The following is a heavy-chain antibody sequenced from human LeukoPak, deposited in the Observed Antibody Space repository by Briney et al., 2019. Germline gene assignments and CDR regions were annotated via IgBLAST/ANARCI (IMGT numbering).Heavy chain of an antibody. D-gene: IGHD6-25*01. CDR1: GYTVTRYG. CDR3: ARDKLDIAAGNFDY. Sequence: GASVRVSCKASGYTVTRYGISWVRQAPGQGLQWRGWISASNGNTNYAQKLQGRDTMSPDTSTRTAYLELRSLRPDGTRLYYCARDKLDIAAGNFDYWGQGTLVTVSS. J-gene: IGHJ4*02. CDR2: ISASNGNT. V-gene: IGHV1-18*01.